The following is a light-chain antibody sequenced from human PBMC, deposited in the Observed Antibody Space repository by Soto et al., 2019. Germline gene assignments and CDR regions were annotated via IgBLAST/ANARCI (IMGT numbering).Light chain of an antibody. CDR1: QSVSNN. J-gene: IGKJ1*01. CDR2: GAS. Sequence: EIVMTQSPATLSVSPGERATLSCRASQSVSNNLAWYQQKPGQAPRLLIFGASTRATGIPVRFSGTGSGRQFTLTISSLQSEDFALYYCQQRSSSWTFGQGTKVDIK. V-gene: IGKV3-15*01. CDR3: QQRSSSWT.